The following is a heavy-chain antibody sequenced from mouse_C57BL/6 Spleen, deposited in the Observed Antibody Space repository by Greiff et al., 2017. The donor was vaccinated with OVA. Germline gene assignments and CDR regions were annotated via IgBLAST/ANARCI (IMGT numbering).Heavy chain of an antibody. CDR3: ARYGNSYAMDY. D-gene: IGHD2-10*02. V-gene: IGHV1-85*01. J-gene: IGHJ4*01. CDR2: IYPRDGST. CDR1: GYTFTSYD. Sequence: VKLLESGPELVKPGASVKLSCKASGYTFTSYDINWVKQRPGQGLEWIGWIYPRDGSTKYNEKFKGKATLTVDTSSSTAYMELHSLTSEDSAVYFCARYGNSYAMDYWGQGTSVTVSS.